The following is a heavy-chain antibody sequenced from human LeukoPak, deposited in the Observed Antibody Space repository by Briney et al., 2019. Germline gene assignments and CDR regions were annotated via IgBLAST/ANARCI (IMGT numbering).Heavy chain of an antibody. CDR3: ARESRLITPAY. CDR2: IIPILGIA. Sequence: GASVKVSCKASGGTFSSYAISWVRQAPGQGLEWMGRIIPILGIANYAQKFQGRVTITADKSTSTAYMELSSLRSEDTAVYYCARESRLITPAYWGQGTLVTVSS. J-gene: IGHJ4*02. CDR1: GGTFSSYA. D-gene: IGHD2-8*01. V-gene: IGHV1-69*04.